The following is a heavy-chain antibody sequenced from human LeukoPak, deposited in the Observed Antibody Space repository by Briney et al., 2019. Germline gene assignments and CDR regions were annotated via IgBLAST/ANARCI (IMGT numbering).Heavy chain of an antibody. V-gene: IGHV3-30*02. D-gene: IGHD5-24*01. CDR3: AKEGDGAAGVLDY. J-gene: IGHJ4*02. Sequence: GGSLRLSCAASGFTFSSYGMHWVRQAPGKGLEWVAFIRYDGSDKYYADSVKGRFTISRDNSKNTLYLQMNSLRAEDTAVYYCAKEGDGAAGVLDYWGQGTLVTVSS. CDR1: GFTFSSYG. CDR2: IRYDGSDK.